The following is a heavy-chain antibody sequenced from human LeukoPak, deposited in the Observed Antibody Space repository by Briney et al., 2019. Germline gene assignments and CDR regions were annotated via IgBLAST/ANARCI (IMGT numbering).Heavy chain of an antibody. CDR3: AKVRDGHSYYFDY. V-gene: IGHV3-21*01. D-gene: IGHD3-10*01. J-gene: IGHJ4*02. CDR1: GFALSHYS. Sequence: GGSLRLSCAASGFALSHYSLTWVRQAPGKGLEWVSSISTTSAYIHYAESVKGRFSISRDNIDNVVYLQMNSLRAEDTAVYYCAKVRDGHSYYFDYWGQGTLVTVSS. CDR2: ISTTSAYI.